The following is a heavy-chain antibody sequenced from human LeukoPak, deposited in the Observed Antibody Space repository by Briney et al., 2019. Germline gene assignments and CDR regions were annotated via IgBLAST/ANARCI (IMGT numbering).Heavy chain of an antibody. V-gene: IGHV3-23*01. CDR3: ARGHYDSSGRYFDY. CDR2: ISVSGGST. J-gene: IGHJ4*02. CDR1: GXTFANYA. Sequence: GGSLRLSCAASGXTFANYAMSWVRQAPGKGLEWVSIISVSGGSTYYADSVKGRFTISRDNSKNTLDLQKNSLRAEDTAVYYCARGHYDSSGRYFDYWGQGTLVTVSS. D-gene: IGHD3-22*01.